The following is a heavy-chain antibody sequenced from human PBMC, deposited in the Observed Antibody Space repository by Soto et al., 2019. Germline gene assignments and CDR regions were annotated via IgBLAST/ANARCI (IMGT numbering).Heavy chain of an antibody. CDR2: ISSSGGTI. CDR3: ARTPGIVGTDSLHAFDI. CDR1: GFTFSSYE. Sequence: PGGSLRLSCAASGFTFSSYEMNWVRQAPGQGLEWVSYISSSGGTIYYADSVKGRFTISRDNAKNSLYLQMNSLRAEDTAVYYCARTPGIVGTDSLHAFDIWGQGTMVTVS. V-gene: IGHV3-48*03. J-gene: IGHJ3*02. D-gene: IGHD1-26*01.